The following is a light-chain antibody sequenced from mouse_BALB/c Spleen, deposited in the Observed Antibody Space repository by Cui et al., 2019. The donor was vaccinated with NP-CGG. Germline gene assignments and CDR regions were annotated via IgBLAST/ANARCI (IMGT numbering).Light chain of an antibody. Sequence: QAVVTQESALTTSPGETVTLTCRSSTGAVTTNNYANWVQDKPAHLFTGLIGGTNNRAPGVPARFSGSLIGDKAALTITGAQTEDEAIYFCALWYSNHWVFGGGTKLTVL. CDR2: GTN. V-gene: IGLV1*01. CDR3: ALWYSNHWV. J-gene: IGLJ1*01. CDR1: TGAVTTNNY.